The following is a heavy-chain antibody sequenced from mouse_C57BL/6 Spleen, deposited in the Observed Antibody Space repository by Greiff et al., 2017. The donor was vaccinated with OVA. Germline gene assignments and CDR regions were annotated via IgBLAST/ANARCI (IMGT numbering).Heavy chain of an antibody. J-gene: IGHJ4*01. CDR1: GYSITSGYY. D-gene: IGHD2-2*01. Sequence: EVKLQESGPGLVKPSQSLSLTCSVTGYSITSGYYWNWIRQFPGNKLEWMGYISYDGSNNYNPSLKNRISITRDTSKNQFFLKLNSVTTEDTATYYCARDEDGYDGGYAMDYWGQGTSVTVSS. V-gene: IGHV3-6*01. CDR3: ARDEDGYDGGYAMDY. CDR2: ISYDGSN.